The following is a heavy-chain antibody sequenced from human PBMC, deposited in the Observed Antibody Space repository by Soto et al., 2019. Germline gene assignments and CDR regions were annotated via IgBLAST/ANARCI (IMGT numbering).Heavy chain of an antibody. Sequence: PGGSLRLSCAASGFTLSSYSMNWVRQAPGKGLEWVSSISSSSSYIYYADSVKGRFTISRDNAKNSLYLQMNSLRAEDTAVYYCARDRLRFLEWLLFFDYWGQGTLATVSS. D-gene: IGHD3-3*01. J-gene: IGHJ4*02. CDR2: ISSSSSYI. CDR3: ARDRLRFLEWLLFFDY. CDR1: GFTLSSYS. V-gene: IGHV3-21*01.